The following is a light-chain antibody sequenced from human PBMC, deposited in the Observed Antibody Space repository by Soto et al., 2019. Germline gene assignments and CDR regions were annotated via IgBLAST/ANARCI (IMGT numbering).Light chain of an antibody. V-gene: IGLV2-14*03. J-gene: IGLJ1*01. CDR1: SSDVGAYDF. Sequence: QSVPTQPASVSGSPGQSITISCTGTSSDVGAYDFVSWYQQHPDKAPKLMIYEVSNRPSGASNRFSGSKSVNTATLTISWLQAEDEADYYCSSYTSSSTRVFGTGTKVTVL. CDR3: SSYTSSSTRV. CDR2: EVS.